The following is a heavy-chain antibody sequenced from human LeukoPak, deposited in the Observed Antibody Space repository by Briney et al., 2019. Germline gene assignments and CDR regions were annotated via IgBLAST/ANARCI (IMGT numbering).Heavy chain of an antibody. D-gene: IGHD6-13*01. V-gene: IGHV1-18*01. CDR1: GYTFTSYG. Sequence: GASVKVSCKASGYTFTSYGISWVRQAPGQGLEWMGWISAYNGNTNYAQKLQGRVTMTTDTSTSTAYMEPRSLRSDDTAVYYCAGAAAAPYYFDYWGQGTLVTVSS. J-gene: IGHJ4*02. CDR2: ISAYNGNT. CDR3: AGAAAAPYYFDY.